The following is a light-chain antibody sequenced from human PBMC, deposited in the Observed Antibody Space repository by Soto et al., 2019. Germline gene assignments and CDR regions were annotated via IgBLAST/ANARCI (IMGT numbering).Light chain of an antibody. V-gene: IGKV1-6*01. J-gene: IGKJ1*01. Sequence: AIQMPPSPSSLSASVVDRVTITCRASQDIRNDLGWFQQKPGKAPKLLINTASTLQSGVSSRFSVSWSGTDFTLTISSLQPEEWATYYCQKYNSAPWTVGQGTKVDIK. CDR2: TAS. CDR1: QDIRND. CDR3: QKYNSAPWT.